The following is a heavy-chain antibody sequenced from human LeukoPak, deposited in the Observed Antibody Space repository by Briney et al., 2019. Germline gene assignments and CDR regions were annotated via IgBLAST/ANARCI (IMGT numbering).Heavy chain of an antibody. CDR3: AREGRYLDWVKHWYFDL. J-gene: IGHJ2*01. CDR2: IYYSGST. V-gene: IGHV4-59*01. Sequence: SEPLSLTCTVSGGSISSYYWSWIRQPPGKGLEWIGYIYYSGSTNYNPSLKSRVTISVDTSKNQFSLKLSSVTAADTAVYYCAREGRYLDWVKHWYFDLWGRGTLVTVSS. CDR1: GGSISSYY. D-gene: IGHD3-9*01.